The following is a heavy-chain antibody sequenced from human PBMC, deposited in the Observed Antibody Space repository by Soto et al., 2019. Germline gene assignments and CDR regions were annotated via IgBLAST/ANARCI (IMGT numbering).Heavy chain of an antibody. V-gene: IGHV5-51*01. CDR1: GYTFTNYW. CDR2: IYPGDSDT. D-gene: IGHD3-3*01. J-gene: IGHJ6*02. Sequence: GESLKISCKGSGYTFTNYWIGWVRQMPGKGPEWMGIIYPGDSDTKYNPSFQGQVTISADKSITTTYLPWSSLKASDPAVYYCTTGATSGRYVNYYYGIDVWGQGTTVTVSS. CDR3: TTGATSGRYVNYYYGIDV.